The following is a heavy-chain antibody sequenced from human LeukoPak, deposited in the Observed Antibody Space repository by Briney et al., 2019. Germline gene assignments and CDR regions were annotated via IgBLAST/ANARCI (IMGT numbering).Heavy chain of an antibody. V-gene: IGHV3-23*01. Sequence: GGSLRLSCEASGFTFAACAMNWVRHVPGKGLDWVSTISGSGSHTYYADSVKGRFTISRDNSENTLYLQMNSLRAEDTAVYYCAKDSTRTGTNYFDFWGQGTLVTVSS. J-gene: IGHJ4*02. D-gene: IGHD1-1*01. CDR2: ISGSGSHT. CDR1: GFTFAACA. CDR3: AKDSTRTGTNYFDF.